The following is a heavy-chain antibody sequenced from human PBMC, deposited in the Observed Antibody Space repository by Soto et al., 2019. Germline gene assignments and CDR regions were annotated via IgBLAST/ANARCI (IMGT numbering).Heavy chain of an antibody. V-gene: IGHV4-61*01. D-gene: IGHD2-2*01. CDR1: GGSFKSGRYY. CDR2: VYYTGRT. J-gene: IGHJ4*02. CDR3: ARDYDYFDH. Sequence: PSETLSLTCTVSGGSFKSGRYYWSWVRQPPRRGLEWIGCVYYTGRTSYSPALKSRVSSSADTSRNQFSLTLTSVTAADPAVYYRARDYDYFDHWGQGSLVTVSS.